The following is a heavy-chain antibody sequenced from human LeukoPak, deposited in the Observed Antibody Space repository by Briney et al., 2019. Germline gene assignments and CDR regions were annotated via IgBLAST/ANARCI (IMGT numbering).Heavy chain of an antibody. Sequence: PGRSLRLSCAASGFTFSSYGMHWVRQAPGKGLEWVAVISYDGSNKYYADPVKGRFTISRDNSKNTLYLQMNSLRAEDTAVYYCAKEPSGSYYYYYYYGMDVWGQGTTVTVSS. J-gene: IGHJ6*02. CDR1: GFTFSSYG. V-gene: IGHV3-30*18. CDR3: AKEPSGSYYYYYYYGMDV. D-gene: IGHD1-26*01. CDR2: ISYDGSNK.